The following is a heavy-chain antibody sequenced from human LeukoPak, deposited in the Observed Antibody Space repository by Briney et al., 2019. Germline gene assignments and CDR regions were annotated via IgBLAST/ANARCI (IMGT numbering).Heavy chain of an antibody. D-gene: IGHD3-10*01. CDR1: GFTFCDYY. CDR2: ISSSSSHT. J-gene: IGHJ4*02. Sequence: PGGSLRLSCAASGFTFCDYYMSWIRQAPGKGLEWVSYISSSSSHTNYADSVKGRFTISRDNAKNSLYLQMNSLRAEDTAVYYCARVIFGSGSYLDYWGQGTLVTVSS. CDR3: ARVIFGSGSYLDY. V-gene: IGHV3-11*06.